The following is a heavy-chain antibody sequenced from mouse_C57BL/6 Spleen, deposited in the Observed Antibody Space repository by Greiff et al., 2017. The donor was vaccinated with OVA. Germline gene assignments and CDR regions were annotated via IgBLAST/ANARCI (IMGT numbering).Heavy chain of an antibody. Sequence: VQLQQSGAELVRPGASVKLSCTASGFNIKDYYMHWVKQRPEQGLEWIGRIDPEGGDTEYAPKFQGKATMTADTSSNTAYLQLSSLTSDDTAVYYCTTETAQATYAYWGQGTLVTVSA. CDR1: GFNIKDYY. D-gene: IGHD3-2*02. J-gene: IGHJ3*01. V-gene: IGHV14-1*01. CDR2: IDPEGGDT. CDR3: TTETAQATYAY.